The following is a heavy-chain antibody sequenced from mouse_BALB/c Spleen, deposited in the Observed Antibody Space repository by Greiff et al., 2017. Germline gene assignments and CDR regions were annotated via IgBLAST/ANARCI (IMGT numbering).Heavy chain of an antibody. CDR2: IDHENGDT. CDR1: GFNIKDYY. D-gene: IGHD2-1*01. J-gene: IGHJ2*01. V-gene: IGHV14-4*02. CDR3: NAYGNYGY. Sequence: VQLQQSGAELVRSGASVKLSCTASGFNIKDYYMHWVKQRPEQGLEWIGWIDHENGDTEYAPKFQGKATMTADTSSNTAYLQLSSLTSEDTAVYYCNAYGNYGYWGEGTTLTVSS.